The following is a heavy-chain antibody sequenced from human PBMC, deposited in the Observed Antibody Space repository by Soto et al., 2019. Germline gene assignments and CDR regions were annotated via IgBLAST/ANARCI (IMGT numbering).Heavy chain of an antibody. J-gene: IGHJ4*02. CDR2: IHYSGST. D-gene: IGHD2-8*02. V-gene: IGHV4-30-4*01. CDR1: GGSISSGDYY. CDR3: ARDKITGLFDY. Sequence: SETLSLTCTVSGGSISSGDYYWSWIRQPPGKGLEWIGYIHYSGSTYHNPSLKSRVTISVDTSKNQFSLKLTSVTAADTAVYYCARDKITGLFDYWGQGTLVTVSS.